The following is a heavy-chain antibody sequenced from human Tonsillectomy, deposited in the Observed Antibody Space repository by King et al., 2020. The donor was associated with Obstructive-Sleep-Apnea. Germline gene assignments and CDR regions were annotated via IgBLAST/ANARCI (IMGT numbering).Heavy chain of an antibody. Sequence: QMQLQESGPGLVKPSETLSLTCTVSGGSISSSSYYWGWIRQPPGKGLEWIGSIYYSGSTYYNPSLKSRVTISVDTSKNQFSLKLSSVTAADTAVYYCARDDFWSGYYRLDWGLAGPDYYGMDVWGQGTTVTVSS. CDR2: IYYSGST. D-gene: IGHD3-3*01. CDR3: ARDDFWSGYYRLDWGLAGPDYYGMDV. V-gene: IGHV4-39*07. CDR1: GGSISSSSYY. J-gene: IGHJ6*02.